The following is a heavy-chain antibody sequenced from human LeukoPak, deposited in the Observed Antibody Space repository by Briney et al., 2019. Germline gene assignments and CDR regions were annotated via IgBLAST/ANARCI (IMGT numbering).Heavy chain of an antibody. V-gene: IGHV4-38-2*01. D-gene: IGHD4-11*01. Sequence: SETLSPTCAVSGYSISSGYYWGWIRQPPGKGLEWIGSIYHSGSTYYNPSLKSRVTISVDTSKNQFSLKLSSVTAADTAVYYCASRLPTTVTTGDSTDYWGQGTLVTVSS. CDR2: IYHSGST. J-gene: IGHJ4*02. CDR1: GYSISSGYY. CDR3: ASRLPTTVTTGDSTDY.